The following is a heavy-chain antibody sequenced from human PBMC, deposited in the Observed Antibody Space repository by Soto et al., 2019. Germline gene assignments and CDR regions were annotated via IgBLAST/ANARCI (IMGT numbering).Heavy chain of an antibody. CDR2: INAGNGNT. D-gene: IGHD5-18*01. V-gene: IGHV1-3*01. Sequence: GASVKVSCKASGYTFTSYAMHWVRQAPGQRLEWMGWINAGNGNTKYSQKFQGRVTITRDTSASTAYMELSSLRSEDTAVYYCAREYSYGLYYYYGMDVWGQGTTVTVS. CDR3: AREYSYGLYYYYGMDV. J-gene: IGHJ6*02. CDR1: GYTFTSYA.